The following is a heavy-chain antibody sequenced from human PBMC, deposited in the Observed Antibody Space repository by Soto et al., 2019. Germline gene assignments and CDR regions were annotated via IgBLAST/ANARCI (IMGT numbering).Heavy chain of an antibody. CDR3: ERDYWNNYYGMDV. CDR2: MSYDGNNK. V-gene: IGHV3-30-3*01. Sequence: XESLTLSCAASAFTFSSYARNWVRQAPGKGLEWVAVMSYDGNNKYYVDSVKGRFTISRDNSKNTLYLQMNSLSPEDTAVYYCERDYWNNYYGMDVWGQGTTVTVSS. CDR1: AFTFSSYA. J-gene: IGHJ6*02. D-gene: IGHD1-1*01.